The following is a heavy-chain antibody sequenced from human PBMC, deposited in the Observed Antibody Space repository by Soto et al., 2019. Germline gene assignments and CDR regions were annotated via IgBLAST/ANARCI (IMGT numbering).Heavy chain of an antibody. J-gene: IGHJ4*02. CDR2: IYYDASNE. CDR3: GRGRGGGVFYQFDY. V-gene: IGHV3-33*01. D-gene: IGHD3-16*01. Sequence: PGGSLRLSCAASGFTFSNYGMHWVRQAPGKGLEWVARIYYDASNEYYADSVKGRFTISRDSSKNTLYLQMDSLRAEDTALYYRGRGRGGGVFYQFDYWGQETLVTVPS. CDR1: GFTFSNYG.